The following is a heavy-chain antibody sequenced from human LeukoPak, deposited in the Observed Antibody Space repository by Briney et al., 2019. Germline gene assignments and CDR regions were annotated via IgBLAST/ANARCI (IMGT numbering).Heavy chain of an antibody. CDR1: GGSISSGGYY. CDR2: IYYSGST. V-gene: IGHV4-31*03. Sequence: PSETLSLTCTVSGGSISSGGYYWSWIRQHPGKGLEWIGYIYYSGSTYYNPSLKSRVTISVDTSKNQFSLKLSSVTAADTAVYYCARRDSYDFRALGAFDIWGQGTMVTVSS. J-gene: IGHJ3*02. CDR3: ARRDSYDFRALGAFDI. D-gene: IGHD3-3*01.